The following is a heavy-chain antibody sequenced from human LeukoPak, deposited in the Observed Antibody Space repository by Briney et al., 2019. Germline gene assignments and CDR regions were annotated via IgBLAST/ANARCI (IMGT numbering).Heavy chain of an antibody. CDR3: ARRGIAVGGFDF. D-gene: IGHD6-13*01. Sequence: SETLSLTCTVSGGSVSSGSYYWSWIRQPPGKGLEWIGYIYYRGNTNYNASLKSRVTISVDTSKNEFSLTLSSVTAADTAVYYCARRGIAVGGFDFWGQGTLVTVSS. CDR1: GGSVSSGSYY. V-gene: IGHV4-61*01. CDR2: IYYRGNT. J-gene: IGHJ4*02.